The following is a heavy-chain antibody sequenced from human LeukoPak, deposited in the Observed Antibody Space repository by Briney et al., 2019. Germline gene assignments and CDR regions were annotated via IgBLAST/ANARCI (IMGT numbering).Heavy chain of an antibody. CDR1: GFTFSSYA. D-gene: IGHD3-3*02. J-gene: IGHJ2*01. Sequence: SGGSLRLSCAASGFTFSSYAMSWVRQAPGKGLEWVSAISGSGGSTYYADSVKGRFTISRDNSKNTLYLQMNSLRAEDTAVYYCAKDASIYDEEHYWYFDLWGRGTLVTVSS. CDR3: AKDASIYDEEHYWYFDL. CDR2: ISGSGGST. V-gene: IGHV3-23*01.